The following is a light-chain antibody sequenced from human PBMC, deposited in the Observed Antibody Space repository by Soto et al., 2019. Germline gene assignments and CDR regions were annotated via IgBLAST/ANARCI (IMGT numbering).Light chain of an antibody. Sequence: AIPMTQSPSSLSASVGDRVTITCRASQGIRNDLAWYQQKPGEAPKLLIYIASSLQSGVPSRFSGTGSGTDFTLTISSLQPEDSASYYCLQDYSYPRTFGQGTKVEVK. CDR2: IAS. J-gene: IGKJ1*01. CDR3: LQDYSYPRT. CDR1: QGIRND. V-gene: IGKV1-6*01.